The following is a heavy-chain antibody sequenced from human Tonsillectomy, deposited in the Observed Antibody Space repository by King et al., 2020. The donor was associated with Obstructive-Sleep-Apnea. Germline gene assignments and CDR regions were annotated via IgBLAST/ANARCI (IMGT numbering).Heavy chain of an antibody. CDR2: MNPNSGNT. J-gene: IGHJ6*02. CDR3: ARGLGYCSSTSCRPLGMDV. V-gene: IGHV1-8*01. Sequence: QLVQSGAEVKKPGASVKVSCKASGYTFTSYDINWVRQATGQGLEWMGWMNPNSGNTGYAQKFQGRVTMTRNTSISTAYMELSSLRSEDTAVYYCARGLGYCSSTSCRPLGMDVWGQGTTVTVSS. D-gene: IGHD2-2*01. CDR1: GYTFTSYD.